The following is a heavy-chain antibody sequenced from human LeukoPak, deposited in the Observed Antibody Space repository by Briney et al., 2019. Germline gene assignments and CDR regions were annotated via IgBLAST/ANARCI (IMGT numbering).Heavy chain of an antibody. CDR2: IYHSGST. D-gene: IGHD3-10*01. V-gene: IGHV4-30-2*01. Sequence: PSQTLSLTCAVSGGSISSGGYSWSWLRQPPGKGLEWIGYIYHSGSTYYNPSLKSRVTISVDRSKNQFSLKLSSVTAADTAVYYCAREGSGSRRDAFDIWGQGTMVTVSS. CDR3: AREGSGSRRDAFDI. CDR1: GGSISSGGYS. J-gene: IGHJ3*02.